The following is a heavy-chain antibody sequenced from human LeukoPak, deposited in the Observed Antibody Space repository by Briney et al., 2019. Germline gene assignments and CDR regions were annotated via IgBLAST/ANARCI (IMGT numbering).Heavy chain of an antibody. V-gene: IGHV3-30-3*01. Sequence: GGSLRLSCAASGFTFSDYAMHWVRQAPGKGLEWVAVISKDGSDKYYPGSVRGRFTISRDNSKNTLYLQMNSLRAEDTAVYYCAREIIAALDYWGQGTLVTVSS. D-gene: IGHD6-6*01. CDR3: AREIIAALDY. CDR1: GFTFSDYA. J-gene: IGHJ4*02. CDR2: ISKDGSDK.